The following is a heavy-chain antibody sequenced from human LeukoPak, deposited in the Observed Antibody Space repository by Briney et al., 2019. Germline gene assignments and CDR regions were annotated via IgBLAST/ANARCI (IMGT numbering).Heavy chain of an antibody. J-gene: IGHJ4*02. CDR2: IYYTGST. Sequence: SETLSLTCTVSGGSISSYYWSWVRQPPGKGLEWIGYIYYTGSTNYNPSLKSRVTISVDTSKNQFSLKLSSVTAADTAVYYCASYIVGATGGYYFDYWGQGTLVTVSS. D-gene: IGHD1-26*01. V-gene: IGHV4-59*12. CDR3: ASYIVGATGGYYFDY. CDR1: GGSISSYY.